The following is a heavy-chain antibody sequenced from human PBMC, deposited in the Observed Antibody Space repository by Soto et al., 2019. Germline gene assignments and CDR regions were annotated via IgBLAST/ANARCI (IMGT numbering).Heavy chain of an antibody. CDR3: ARRKGGDSSGYGMDV. V-gene: IGHV4-39*01. J-gene: IGHJ6*02. Sequence: SETLSLTCTVSGGSIGSSSYYWGWIRQPPGKGLEWIGSIYYSGSTYYNPSLKSRVTISVDTSKNQFSLKLSSVTAADTAVYYCARRKGGDSSGYGMDVWGQGTTVTVSS. CDR1: GGSIGSSSYY. D-gene: IGHD3-22*01. CDR2: IYYSGST.